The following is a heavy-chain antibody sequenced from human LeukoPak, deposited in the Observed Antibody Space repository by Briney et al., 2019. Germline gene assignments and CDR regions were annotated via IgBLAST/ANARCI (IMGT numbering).Heavy chain of an antibody. Sequence: SETLSLTCAAYGGSFSGYYWSWIRQPPGKGLEWIGEINHSGSTNYNPSLKSRVTISVDTSKNQFTLKLSSVTAADTAVYYCARGLSIAAAGRGTFDYWGQGTLVTVSS. D-gene: IGHD6-13*01. CDR1: GGSFSGYY. CDR2: INHSGST. CDR3: ARGLSIAAAGRGTFDY. J-gene: IGHJ4*02. V-gene: IGHV4-34*01.